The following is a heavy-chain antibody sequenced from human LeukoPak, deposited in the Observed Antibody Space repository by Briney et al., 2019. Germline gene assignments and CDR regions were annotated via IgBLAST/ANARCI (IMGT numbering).Heavy chain of an antibody. D-gene: IGHD3-9*01. V-gene: IGHV1-46*01. CDR3: ASGNAPNYDILTGHYYGMDV. Sequence: ASVKVSCKASGYTFINYYMHWVRQAPGQGLEWLGIINPSGGSRNYAQKFQGRVTITADESTSTAYMELSSLRSEDTAVYYCASGNAPNYDILTGHYYGMDVWGQGTTVTVSS. J-gene: IGHJ6*02. CDR1: GYTFINYY. CDR2: INPSGGSR.